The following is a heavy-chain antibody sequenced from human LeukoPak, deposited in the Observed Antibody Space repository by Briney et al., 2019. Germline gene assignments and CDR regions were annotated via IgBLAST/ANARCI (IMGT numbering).Heavy chain of an antibody. CDR1: GYTFTSYG. V-gene: IGHV1-18*01. CDR2: ISTYNGNT. CDR3: ARDCSSTSCFTFVGFDY. D-gene: IGHD2-2*02. Sequence: ASVKVSCKASGYTFTSYGISWVRQAPGQGLEWMGWISTYNGNTNYAQKFQGRITMTTMTTDTSTTTAYMELRSLRSGDTAVYYCARDCSSTSCFTFVGFDYWGQGSLVTVSS. J-gene: IGHJ4*02.